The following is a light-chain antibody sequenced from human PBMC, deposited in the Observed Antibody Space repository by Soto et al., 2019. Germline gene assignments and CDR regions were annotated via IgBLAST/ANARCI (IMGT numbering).Light chain of an antibody. Sequence: IQMTQSPSSLSASVGDRVTITCRASQSISSYLNWYQQKPGKAPKLLIYAASNLQSGVSSRFIGRGSGTDFTLTISSLQPEDFATYYCIQDYNYPLTFGGGTKV. CDR1: QSISSY. CDR2: AAS. V-gene: IGKV1-6*01. J-gene: IGKJ4*01. CDR3: IQDYNYPLT.